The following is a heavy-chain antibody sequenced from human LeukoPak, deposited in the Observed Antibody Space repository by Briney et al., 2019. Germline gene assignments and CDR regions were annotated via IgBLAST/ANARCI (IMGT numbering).Heavy chain of an antibody. Sequence: GESLKISCKGSGYRFTSYWIGWVRQMPGKGLEWMGIIYPGDSDTRHSPSFQGQVTISADKSISTAYLQWSSLKASDTAMYYCARQGSDSSGWYVYYFDYWGQGTLVTVSS. CDR2: IYPGDSDT. D-gene: IGHD6-19*01. J-gene: IGHJ4*02. CDR3: ARQGSDSSGWYVYYFDY. CDR1: GYRFTSYW. V-gene: IGHV5-51*01.